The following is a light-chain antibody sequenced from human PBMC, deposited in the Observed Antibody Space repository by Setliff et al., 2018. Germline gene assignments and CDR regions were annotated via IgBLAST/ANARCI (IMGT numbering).Light chain of an antibody. CDR2: EVT. Sequence: QSALAQPPSASGSPGQSVTISCTGTSSDVGGYNRVSWYKQYPGKAPKVMIYEVTKRPSGVPDRFSGSKSGNTASLTVSGLQAEDEGDYYCGSYAGYNNFYVFGTGTKSPS. V-gene: IGLV2-8*01. J-gene: IGLJ1*01. CDR1: SSDVGGYNR. CDR3: GSYAGYNNFYV.